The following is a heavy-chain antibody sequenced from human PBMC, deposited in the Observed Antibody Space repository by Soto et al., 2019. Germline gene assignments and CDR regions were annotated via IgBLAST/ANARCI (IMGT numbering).Heavy chain of an antibody. Sequence: EVQLLESGGGLVQPGGSLRLSCAASGFTFSSYAMSWVRQAPGKGLEWVSIISGSGGSTYYADSVKGRFTISRDNSKNTLYLQMNSLRAEDTAVYYCAKPHSDIFWSGPGYWGQGTLVTVSS. CDR3: AKPHSDIFWSGPGY. V-gene: IGHV3-23*01. J-gene: IGHJ4*02. D-gene: IGHD3-3*01. CDR2: ISGSGGST. CDR1: GFTFSSYA.